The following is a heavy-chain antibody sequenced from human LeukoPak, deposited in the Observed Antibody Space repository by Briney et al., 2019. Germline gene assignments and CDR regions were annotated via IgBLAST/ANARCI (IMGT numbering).Heavy chain of an antibody. CDR2: INHSGST. Sequence: ASETLSLTCTVSGGSISSYYWSWIRQTPGKGLEWIGEINHSGSTYYNPSLESRVTISVDPSKNQFSLNLHSVTAADTAVYYCARGVTSALSYYDGMDVWGQGTTVTVSS. V-gene: IGHV4-34*01. CDR1: GGSISSYY. D-gene: IGHD2/OR15-2a*01. CDR3: ARGVTSALSYYDGMDV. J-gene: IGHJ6*02.